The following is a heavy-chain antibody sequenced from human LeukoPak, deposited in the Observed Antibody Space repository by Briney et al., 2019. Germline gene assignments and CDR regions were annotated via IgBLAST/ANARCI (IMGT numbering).Heavy chain of an antibody. J-gene: IGHJ5*02. V-gene: IGHV1-2*02. CDR2: INPNSGGT. Sequence: GASVKVCFKSSGYTFTGYYMHWVRQAPGQGLEWMGWINPNSGGTNYAQKFQGRVTMTRDTSISTAYMELSRLRSDDTAVYYCARGRVIAARPKYNWFDPWGQGTLVTVSS. CDR1: GYTFTGYY. D-gene: IGHD6-6*01. CDR3: ARGRVIAARPKYNWFDP.